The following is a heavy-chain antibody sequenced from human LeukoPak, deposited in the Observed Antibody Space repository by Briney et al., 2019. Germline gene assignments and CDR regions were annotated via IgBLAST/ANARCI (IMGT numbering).Heavy chain of an antibody. CDR1: GGYISSSSYY. D-gene: IGHD6-13*01. V-gene: IGHV4-39*01. Sequence: SETLSLTCTVSGGYISSSSYYWGWIRQPPGKGLEWIGSIYYSGSTYYNPSLKSRATISVDTSKNQFSLKLSSVTAADTAVYYCASIWGSSSWFAWGFDPWGQGTLVTVSS. CDR2: IYYSGST. J-gene: IGHJ5*02. CDR3: ASIWGSSSWFAWGFDP.